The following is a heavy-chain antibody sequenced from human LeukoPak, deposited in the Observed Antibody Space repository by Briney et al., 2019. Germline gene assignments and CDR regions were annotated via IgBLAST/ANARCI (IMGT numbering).Heavy chain of an antibody. CDR3: AKAEDFLRWAFYYYYMDV. Sequence: GGSLRLSCAASAFTFSSYAMHWVRQAPRKGLEWVAVISYDGSNKYYADSVKGRFTISRDNSKNTLYLQMNSLRAEDTAVYYCAKAEDFLRWAFYYYYMDVWGKGTTVTVSS. CDR1: AFTFSSYA. V-gene: IGHV3-30*04. CDR2: ISYDGSNK. D-gene: IGHD4-23*01. J-gene: IGHJ6*03.